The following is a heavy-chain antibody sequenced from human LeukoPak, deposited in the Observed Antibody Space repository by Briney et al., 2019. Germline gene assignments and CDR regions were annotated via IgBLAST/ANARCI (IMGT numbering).Heavy chain of an antibody. Sequence: GGSLRLSCAASGFTFSSYAMHWVRQAPGKGLEWVAVISYDGSNKYYADSVKGRFTISRVNSKNTLYLQMNSLRAEDTAVYYCARDEACSGGSCYSGHFGYGMDVWGQGTTVTVSS. J-gene: IGHJ6*02. CDR1: GFTFSSYA. CDR3: ARDEACSGGSCYSGHFGYGMDV. V-gene: IGHV3-30-3*01. CDR2: ISYDGSNK. D-gene: IGHD2-15*01.